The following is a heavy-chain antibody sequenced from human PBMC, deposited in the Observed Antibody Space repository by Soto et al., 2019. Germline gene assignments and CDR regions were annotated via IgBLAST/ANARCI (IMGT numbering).Heavy chain of an antibody. D-gene: IGHD1-26*01. V-gene: IGHV3-7*03. CDR2: IKQDESEK. J-gene: IGHJ4*02. Sequence: PGGSLRLSCVTYGLTFTDYWMSWVRQAPGKGLEWVANIKQDESEKNYLDSVKGRFTISRDNAKNSLYLQMNSLRAEDTAVYYCASDRSRGTYYLRGVTYFFEEWGQGAPVT. CDR1: GLTFTDYW. CDR3: ASDRSRGTYYLRGVTYFFEE.